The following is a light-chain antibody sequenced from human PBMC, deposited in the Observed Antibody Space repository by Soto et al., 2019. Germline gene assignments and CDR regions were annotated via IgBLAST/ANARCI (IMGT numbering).Light chain of an antibody. Sequence: QTVVTQEPSFSVSPGGTVTLTCGLTFGSVSTSYYPSWYQQTPGQAPRTLIYSTNTRSSGVPDRFSGSILGNKAALTITGAQADDESDYYCVLYMGSGISLFGGGTKLTVL. CDR2: STN. V-gene: IGLV8-61*01. CDR3: VLYMGSGISL. J-gene: IGLJ2*01. CDR1: FGSVSTSYY.